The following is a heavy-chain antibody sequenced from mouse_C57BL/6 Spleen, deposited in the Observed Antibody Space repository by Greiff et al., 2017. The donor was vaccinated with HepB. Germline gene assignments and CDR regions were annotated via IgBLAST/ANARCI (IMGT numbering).Heavy chain of an antibody. V-gene: IGHV5-16*01. CDR1: GFTFSDYY. CDR2: INYDGSST. D-gene: IGHD2-2*01. CDR3: ARALWLDYFDY. J-gene: IGHJ2*01. Sequence: EVKVVESEGGLVQPGSSMKLSCTASGFTFSDYYMAWVRQVPEKGLEWVANINYDGSSTYYLDSLKSRFIISRDNAKNILYLQMSSLKSEDTATYYCARALWLDYFDYWGQGTTLTVSS.